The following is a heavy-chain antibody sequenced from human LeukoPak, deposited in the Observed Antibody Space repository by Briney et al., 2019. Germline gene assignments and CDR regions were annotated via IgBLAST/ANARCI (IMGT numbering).Heavy chain of an antibody. D-gene: IGHD2-2*01. V-gene: IGHV1-2*02. J-gene: IGHJ4*02. CDR2: INPNSGGT. Sequence: ASVKVSCKASGYTFTGYYMHWVRQAPGQGLEWMGWINPNSGGTNYAQKFQGRVTMTRDASISTAYMELSRLRSDDTAVYYCASGACSSTSCYGDYWGQGTLVTVSS. CDR1: GYTFTGYY. CDR3: ASGACSSTSCYGDY.